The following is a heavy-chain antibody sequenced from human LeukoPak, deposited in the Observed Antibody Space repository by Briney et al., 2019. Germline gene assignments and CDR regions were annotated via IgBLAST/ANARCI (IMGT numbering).Heavy chain of an antibody. CDR2: INHSGST. Sequence: SETPSLTCAVYGGSFSDYYWNWIRQPPGKGLEWIGEINHSGSTNYNPSLKSRVTMSVDTFKNQFSLTLSSVTAADTAVYYCARVQDFETRGYYLGYWGHGPWSPSPQ. CDR1: GGSFSDYY. D-gene: IGHD3-22*01. J-gene: IGHJ4*01. V-gene: IGHV4-34*01. CDR3: ARVQDFETRGYYLGY.